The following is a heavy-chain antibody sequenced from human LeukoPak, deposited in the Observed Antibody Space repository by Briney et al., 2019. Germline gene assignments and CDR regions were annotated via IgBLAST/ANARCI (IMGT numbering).Heavy chain of an antibody. CDR1: GYTFTSYG. CDR3: ASLKMATIITTPIDAFDI. V-gene: IGHV1-18*01. J-gene: IGHJ3*02. D-gene: IGHD5-24*01. Sequence: GASVKVSCKASGYTFTSYGISWVRQAPGQGLEWMGWISAYNGNTNYAQKLQGRVTMTTDTSTSTAYMELRSLRSDDTAVYYCASLKMATIITTPIDAFDIWGQGTMVTVSS. CDR2: ISAYNGNT.